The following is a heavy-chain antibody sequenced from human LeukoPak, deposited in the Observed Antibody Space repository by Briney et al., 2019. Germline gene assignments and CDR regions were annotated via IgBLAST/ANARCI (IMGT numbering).Heavy chain of an antibody. Sequence: GGSLRLSCAASEFTFNSYWMSWVRQAPGKGLEWVANIKQDGGQIYYLDSVKGRFTVSRDNAKNSPYLQMNSLRAEDTAVYYCARLGARQMLEYWGQGTLVTVSS. CDR1: EFTFNSYW. CDR3: ARLGARQMLEY. J-gene: IGHJ4*02. D-gene: IGHD4-17*01. V-gene: IGHV3-7*01. CDR2: IKQDGGQI.